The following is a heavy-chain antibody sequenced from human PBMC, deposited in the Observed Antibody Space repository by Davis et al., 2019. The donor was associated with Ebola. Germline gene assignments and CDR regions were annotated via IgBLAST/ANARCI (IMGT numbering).Heavy chain of an antibody. D-gene: IGHD6-13*01. CDR2: INPNSGGT. Sequence: ASVKVSCKASGYTFTDYYMHWVRQAPGQGLEWMGWINPNSGGTNYAQKYQGRVTMTRDTSITTAYMELSRLTSDDTAVYYCARGEAAAAGNLNWFDPWGQGTLVTVSS. V-gene: IGHV1-2*02. J-gene: IGHJ5*02. CDR1: GYTFTDYY. CDR3: ARGEAAAAGNLNWFDP.